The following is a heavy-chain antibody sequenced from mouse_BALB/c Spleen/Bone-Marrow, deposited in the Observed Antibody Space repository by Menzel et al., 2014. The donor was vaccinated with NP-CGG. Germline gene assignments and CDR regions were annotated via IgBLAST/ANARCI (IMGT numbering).Heavy chain of an antibody. V-gene: IGHV1-26*01. CDR1: GYSSTGYY. CDR3: ARGYGNYDYWYFDV. J-gene: IGHJ1*01. CDR2: INPYNGAT. Sequence: EVQLQQSGPELVKPGASVKISCKASGYSSTGYYMHWVKQSHVKSLEWIGRINPYNGATSYNQNFKDKASLTVDKSSSTAYMELHSLTSEDSAVYYCARGYGNYDYWYFDVWGAGTTVTVST. D-gene: IGHD2-1*01.